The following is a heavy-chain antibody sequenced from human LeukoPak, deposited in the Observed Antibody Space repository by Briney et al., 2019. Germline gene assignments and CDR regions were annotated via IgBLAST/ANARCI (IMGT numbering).Heavy chain of an antibody. D-gene: IGHD6-19*01. J-gene: IGHJ4*02. CDR1: GYTFTIYD. Sequence: ASVKVSCKASGYTFTIYDISWVRQAPGQGLEWMGGISVYNGNTNYEQNVQGRVTMTTETSTSTAYMELRSLRSDDTAIYYCARRTSSGWYDYWGQGTLVTVSS. CDR3: ARRTSSGWYDY. V-gene: IGHV1-18*04. CDR2: ISVYNGNT.